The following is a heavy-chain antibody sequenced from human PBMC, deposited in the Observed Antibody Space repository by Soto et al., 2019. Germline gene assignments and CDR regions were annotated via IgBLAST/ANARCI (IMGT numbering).Heavy chain of an antibody. V-gene: IGHV1-18*01. CDR1: GYTFTNYA. J-gene: IGHJ4*02. CDR3: ARDNPPLGY. Sequence: ASVKVSCKASGYTFTNYAMHWVRQAPGQGLEWMGWISAYNGNTNYAQKLQGRVTMTTDTSTSTAYMELRSLRSDDAAVYYCARDNPPLGYWGQGTLVTVSS. CDR2: ISAYNGNT.